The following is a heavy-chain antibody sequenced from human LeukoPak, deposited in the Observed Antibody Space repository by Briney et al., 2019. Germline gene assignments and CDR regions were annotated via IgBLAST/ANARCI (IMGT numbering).Heavy chain of an antibody. CDR1: GGSISSSSYY. D-gene: IGHD3-10*02. Sequence: PSETLSLTCTVSGGSISSSSYYWGWIRQPPGKGLEWIGSIYYSGSTNYNPSLKSRVTMSVDTSKNQFSLKLSSVTAADTAVYYCARDLGSGRRKERYNWFDPWGQGTLVTVSS. CDR3: ARDLGSGRRKERYNWFDP. J-gene: IGHJ5*02. V-gene: IGHV4-39*07. CDR2: IYYSGST.